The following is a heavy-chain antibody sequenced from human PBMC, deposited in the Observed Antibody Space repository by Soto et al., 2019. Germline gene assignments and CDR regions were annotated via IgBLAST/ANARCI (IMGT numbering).Heavy chain of an antibody. D-gene: IGHD3-3*01. CDR3: ARFNTYYDFWSAPLGRDV. Sequence: QITLKESGPTLVKPTQTLTLTCTFSGFSLSTSGVGVGWIRQPPGKALEWLAIIYWDDDKRYSPSLKSRLTITKDTSKNQVVLTMTNMDPVDTATYYCARFNTYYDFWSAPLGRDVWGQGTTVTVSS. CDR2: IYWDDDK. V-gene: IGHV2-5*02. CDR1: GFSLSTSGVG. J-gene: IGHJ6*02.